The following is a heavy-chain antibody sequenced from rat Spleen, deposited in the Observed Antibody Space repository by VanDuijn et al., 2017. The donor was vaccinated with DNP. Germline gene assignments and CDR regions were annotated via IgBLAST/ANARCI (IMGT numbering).Heavy chain of an antibody. CDR2: MRDDGDT. J-gene: IGHJ1*01. Sequence: QVQLKESGPGLVQPSETLSLTCTVSGFSLTSYAVTWIRQPPGKGLEWMGRMRDDGDTSYNPALKSRLSISRDTSKNQVFLKMNSLRTEDTGTYFCARARSIVDWFFDFWGPGTMVTVSS. CDR1: GFSLTSYA. D-gene: IGHD1-11*01. CDR3: ARARSIVDWFFDF. V-gene: IGHV2-34*01.